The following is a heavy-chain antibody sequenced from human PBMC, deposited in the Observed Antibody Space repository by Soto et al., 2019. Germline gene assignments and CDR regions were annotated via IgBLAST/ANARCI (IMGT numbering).Heavy chain of an antibody. J-gene: IGHJ6*02. CDR2: VHHSGTT. CDR1: GGAFSGYY. Sequence: QVQLQQWGAGLLKPSETLSLTCAVNGGAFSGYYWNWIRQSAGKGLEWIGRVHHSGTTNYNPSLTTRRTRSLDTSKNHFSLQLNSVTAADTAMYYCVRHKGFFDWSSHVTGPGGMDVWGQGTSVTVSS. D-gene: IGHD3-9*01. V-gene: IGHV4-34*01. CDR3: VRHKGFFDWSSHVTGPGGMDV.